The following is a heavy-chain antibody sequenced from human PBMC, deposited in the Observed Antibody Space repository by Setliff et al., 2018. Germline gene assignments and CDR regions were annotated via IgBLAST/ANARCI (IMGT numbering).Heavy chain of an antibody. CDR2: IYSSGNT. V-gene: IGHV4-4*08. J-gene: IGHJ5*02. CDR3: ARAAKYDSSSYYGLWLDP. CDR1: GDSIINYY. D-gene: IGHD3-22*01. Sequence: PSETLSLTCTVSGDSIINYYWSWIRQPPGKGLEWIGDIYSSGNTNYNPSLKSRVTISVDTSKNQFSLNLTSVTAADTAVYYCARAAKYDSSSYYGLWLDPWGQGTLVTVSS.